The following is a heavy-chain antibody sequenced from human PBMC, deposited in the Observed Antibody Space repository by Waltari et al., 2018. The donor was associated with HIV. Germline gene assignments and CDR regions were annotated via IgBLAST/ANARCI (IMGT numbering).Heavy chain of an antibody. CDR3: SREGYGGNPANNFDF. D-gene: IGHD2-15*01. CDR2: VNHSGNI. Sequence: QVPLQQSGAGLLKPSETLSLTCTVSGASFSGYYWSWIRQPPGQGLEWIGEVNHSGNINYNPSLKSRLIISVDTSKRQFALRLKSVTAADTAVYYCSREGYGGNPANNFDFWGQGTLGSVSS. V-gene: IGHV4-34*01. CDR1: GASFSGYY. J-gene: IGHJ4*02.